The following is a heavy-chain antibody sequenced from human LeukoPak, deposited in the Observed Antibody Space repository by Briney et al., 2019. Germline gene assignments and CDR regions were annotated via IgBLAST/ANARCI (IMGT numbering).Heavy chain of an antibody. CDR2: IYYSGST. J-gene: IGHJ4*02. V-gene: IGHV4-61*01. D-gene: IGHD5-12*01. Sequence: SETLSLTCTVSGGSVSSGSYYWSWIRQPPGKGLEWIGYIYYSGSTNYNPSLKSRVTISVDTSKNQFSLKLSSVTAADTAVYYCARGIVATIPYFDYWGQGTLVTVSS. CDR1: GGSVSSGSYY. CDR3: ARGIVATIPYFDY.